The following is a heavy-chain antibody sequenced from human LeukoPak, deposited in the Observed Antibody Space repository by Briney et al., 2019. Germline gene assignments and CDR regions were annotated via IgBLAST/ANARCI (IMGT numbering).Heavy chain of an antibody. J-gene: IGHJ4*01. CDR3: ARGPGSSGGAYVGDY. D-gene: IGHD3-22*01. CDR2: IDGGGSST. Sequence: PGGSLRLSYAASGFTFSNHWMHWVRQVPGKGLVWVSRIDGGGSSTSYADSVKGRFSIFRDNAKSTLYLQMNSLRVDDTAVYYCARGPGSSGGAYVGDYWGHGTLVTVSS. CDR1: GFTFSNHW. V-gene: IGHV3-74*01.